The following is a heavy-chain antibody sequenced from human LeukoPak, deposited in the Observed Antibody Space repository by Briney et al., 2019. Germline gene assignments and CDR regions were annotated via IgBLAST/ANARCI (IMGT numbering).Heavy chain of an antibody. CDR1: GYTFTGYY. D-gene: IGHD1-26*01. J-gene: IGHJ6*03. CDR2: INPNSGGT. CDR3: ARDFGEMGEWELVRYYYYYMDV. Sequence: ASVKVSCKDSGYTFTGYYMHWVRQAPGQGLEWMGWINPNSGGTNYAQKFQGRVTMTRDTSISTAYMELSRLRSDDTAVYYCARDFGEMGEWELVRYYYYYMDVWGKGTTVTVS. V-gene: IGHV1-2*02.